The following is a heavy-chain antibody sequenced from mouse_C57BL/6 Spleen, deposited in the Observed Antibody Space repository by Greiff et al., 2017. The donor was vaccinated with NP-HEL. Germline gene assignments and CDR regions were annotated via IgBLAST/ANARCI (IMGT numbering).Heavy chain of an antibody. D-gene: IGHD2-5*01. CDR2: IYPRDGST. Sequence: QVHVKQSGPELVKPGASVKLSCKASGYTFTSYDINWVKQRPGQGLEWIGRIYPRDGSTNYNEKFKGKATLTVDTSSSTAYMALHSLTSEDSAVYFCARSSYYSSCEGFAYWGQGTLVTVSA. CDR1: GYTFTSYD. J-gene: IGHJ3*01. CDR3: ARSSYYSSCEGFAY. V-gene: IGHV1-85*01.